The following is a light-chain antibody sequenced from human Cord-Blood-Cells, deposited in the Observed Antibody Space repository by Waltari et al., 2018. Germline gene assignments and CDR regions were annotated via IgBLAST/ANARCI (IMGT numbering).Light chain of an antibody. CDR1: SSNIGAVYD. J-gene: IGLJ2*01. V-gene: IGLV1-40*01. Sequence: QSVLTQPPSVSGAPGQRVTITCTGSSSNIGAVYDVQWYQQLPGTAPKLLIYGTSKRPSGVPDRFSGSKSGTSASLAITGLQAEDEADYYCQSYDSSLSGAVVFGGGTKLTVL. CDR3: QSYDSSLSGAVV. CDR2: GTS.